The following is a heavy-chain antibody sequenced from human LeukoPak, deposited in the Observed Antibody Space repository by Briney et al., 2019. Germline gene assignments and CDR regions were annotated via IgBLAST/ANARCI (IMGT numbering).Heavy chain of an antibody. J-gene: IGHJ4*02. CDR2: ISSSSSTI. CDR3: ARSHCSGGSCPYLDY. D-gene: IGHD2-15*01. CDR1: GFTFSSYN. Sequence: GGSLRLSCAASGFTFSSYNMNWVRQAPGKGLEWVSYISSSSSTIYYADSVKGRFTISRDNAKNSLYLQMNSLRAEDTAMYHCARSHCSGGSCPYLDYWGQGTLVTVSS. V-gene: IGHV3-48*04.